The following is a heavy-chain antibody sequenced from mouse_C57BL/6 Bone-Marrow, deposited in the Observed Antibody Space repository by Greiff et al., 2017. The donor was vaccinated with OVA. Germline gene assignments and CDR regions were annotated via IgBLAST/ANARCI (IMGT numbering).Heavy chain of an antibody. CDR3: ARILYGTYYFDY. CDR1: GFNIKNTY. CDR2: IDPANGNT. J-gene: IGHJ2*01. Sequence: VHVKQSVAELVRPGASVKLSCTASGFNIKNTYMHWVKQRPEQGLEWIGRIDPANGNTKYAPKFQGKATITADTSSNTAYLQLSSLTSEDTAIYYCARILYGTYYFDYWGQGTTLTVSS. D-gene: IGHD2-10*02. V-gene: IGHV14-3*01.